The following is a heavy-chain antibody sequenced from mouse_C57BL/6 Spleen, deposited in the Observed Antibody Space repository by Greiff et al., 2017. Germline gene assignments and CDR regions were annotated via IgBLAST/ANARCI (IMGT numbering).Heavy chain of an antibody. J-gene: IGHJ1*03. CDR3: ARGNYCSSYLYFDG. D-gene: IGHD1-1*01. Sequence: QVQLQQPGAELVMPGASVKLSCKASGYTFTSYWMHWVKQRPGQGLEWVGTIDPSDSYTNYNQKFKGKSTLTVDKSSSTAYMQLSSLTSEDSAVYYCARGNYCSSYLYFDGWGTGTTVTVSS. V-gene: IGHV1-69*01. CDR1: GYTFTSYW. CDR2: IDPSDSYT.